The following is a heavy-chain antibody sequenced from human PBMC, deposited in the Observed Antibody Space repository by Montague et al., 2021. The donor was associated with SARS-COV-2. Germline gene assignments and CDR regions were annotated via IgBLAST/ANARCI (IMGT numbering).Heavy chain of an antibody. Sequence: SLRLSCAASGFTFSSYAMHWVRQAPGKGLEWVAVISYDGSNKYYADSVKGRFTISRDNSKNTLYLQMNSLRAEDTAVYYCARPSSGSYYHAFDLWGQGTMVTVSS. V-gene: IGHV3-30-3*01. CDR2: ISYDGSNK. J-gene: IGHJ3*01. CDR1: GFTFSSYA. CDR3: ARPSSGSYYHAFDL. D-gene: IGHD1-26*01.